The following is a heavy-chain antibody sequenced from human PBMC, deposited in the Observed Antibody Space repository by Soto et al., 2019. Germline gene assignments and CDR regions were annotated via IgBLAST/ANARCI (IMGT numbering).Heavy chain of an antibody. CDR2: IIPIFGTA. J-gene: IGHJ4*02. V-gene: IGHV1-69*13. CDR3: ASLHYYDSSGYYPGIG. Sequence: ASVKVSCKASGGTSSSYAISWVRQAPGQGLEWMGGIIPIFGTANYAQKFQGRVTITADESTSTAYMELSSLRSEDTAVYYCASLHYYDSSGYYPGIGWGQGTLVTVSS. CDR1: GGTSSSYA. D-gene: IGHD3-22*01.